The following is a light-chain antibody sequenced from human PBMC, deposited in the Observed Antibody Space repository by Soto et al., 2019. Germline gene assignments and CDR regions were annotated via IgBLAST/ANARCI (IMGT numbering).Light chain of an antibody. Sequence: AIQLTQSPSSLAASVGDRVTITCRASQGINSALAWYQQTPGKAPKLLIYDASSLESGVPSRFSGSGSGTDFTLTISSLKSEDFAAYYCQQFNSYPLTFGGGTKVEIK. V-gene: IGKV1-13*02. CDR1: QGINSA. CDR2: DAS. J-gene: IGKJ4*01. CDR3: QQFNSYPLT.